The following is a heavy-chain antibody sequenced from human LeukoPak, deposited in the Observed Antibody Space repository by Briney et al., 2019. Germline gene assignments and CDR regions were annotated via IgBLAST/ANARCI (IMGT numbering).Heavy chain of an antibody. CDR2: IFYSGST. CDR1: GGSISSYY. D-gene: IGHD1-1*01. Sequence: PSETLSLTCTVSGGSISSYYWSWIRQPPGKGLEWIGYIFYSGSTNYNPSLKSRVTISVDTSKNQFSLKLSSVTAADTAVYYCARHRYGRSPFDYWGQGTLVTVSS. J-gene: IGHJ4*02. V-gene: IGHV4-59*08. CDR3: ARHRYGRSPFDY.